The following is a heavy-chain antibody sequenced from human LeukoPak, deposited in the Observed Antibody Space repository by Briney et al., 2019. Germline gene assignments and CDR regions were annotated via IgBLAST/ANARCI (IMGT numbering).Heavy chain of an antibody. CDR1: GYSISSGYF. CDR2: IYHSGST. CDR3: ARVYIKEFDP. J-gene: IGHJ5*02. V-gene: IGHV4-38-2*02. Sequence: SETLSLTCTVSGYSISSGYFWGWIRQPPGKGLEWIGSIYHSGSTYYNPSLKSRVTISVDTSRNHFSLNLISVTAADTAVYYCARVYIKEFDPWARESWSPSPQ. D-gene: IGHD1-1*01.